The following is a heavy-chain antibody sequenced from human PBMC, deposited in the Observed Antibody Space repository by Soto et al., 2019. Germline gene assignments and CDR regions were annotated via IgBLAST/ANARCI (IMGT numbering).Heavy chain of an antibody. CDR3: ARHEPMYYDILTGCLDY. Sequence: SETLSLTCTVSGGSISSSSYYWGWIRQPPGKGLEWIGYIYYSGSTNYNHSLKSRVTISVDTSKNQFSLKLSSVTAADTAVYYCARHEPMYYDILTGCLDYWGQGTLVTVSS. CDR1: GGSISSSSYY. V-gene: IGHV4-61*05. J-gene: IGHJ4*02. D-gene: IGHD3-9*01. CDR2: IYYSGST.